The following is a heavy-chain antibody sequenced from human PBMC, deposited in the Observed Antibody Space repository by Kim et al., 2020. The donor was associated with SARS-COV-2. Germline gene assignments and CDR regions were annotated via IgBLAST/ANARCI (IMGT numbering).Heavy chain of an antibody. CDR3: ARDRTPPMTTVTTSYYYGMDV. Sequence: ASVKVSCKASGYTFTSYYMHWVRQAPGQGLEWMGIINPSGGSTSYAQKFQGRVTMTRDTSTSTVYMELSSLRSEDTAVYYCARDRTPPMTTVTTSYYYGMDVWGQGTTVTVSS. V-gene: IGHV1-46*01. D-gene: IGHD4-17*01. CDR1: GYTFTSYY. CDR2: INPSGGST. J-gene: IGHJ6*02.